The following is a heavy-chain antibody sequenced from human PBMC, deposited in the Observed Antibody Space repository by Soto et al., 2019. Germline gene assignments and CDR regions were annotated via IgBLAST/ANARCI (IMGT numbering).Heavy chain of an antibody. J-gene: IGHJ4*02. CDR3: ARHCGGDCYSVHYFDY. CDR1: GYTFTSYG. V-gene: IGHV1-18*01. D-gene: IGHD2-21*02. Sequence: QVQLVQSGAEVKKPGASVKVSCKASGYTFTSYGISWVRQAPGQGLEWMGWISAYNGNTNYAQKLQGRVTMTPDTPTSSASMQLRSLRSDATAVYYCARHCGGDCYSVHYFDYWGQGTLVTVSA. CDR2: ISAYNGNT.